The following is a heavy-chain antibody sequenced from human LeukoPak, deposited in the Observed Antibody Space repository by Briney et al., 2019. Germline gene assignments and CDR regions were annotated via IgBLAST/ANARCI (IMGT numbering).Heavy chain of an antibody. J-gene: IGHJ3*02. V-gene: IGHV4-4*07. CDR1: GGSINNYY. CDR2: IYTLGST. D-gene: IGHD2-15*01. CDR3: ARGRYCSADICSGGDAFDI. Sequence: SDTLSLTRTVSGGSINNYYWSWVRQPAPKGLEWVGRIYTLGSTNYNPYLKSRVTMSVDTSKNQFCVKLSSVTAADTAVYYCARGRYCSADICSGGDAFDIWGQGTMVSVSS.